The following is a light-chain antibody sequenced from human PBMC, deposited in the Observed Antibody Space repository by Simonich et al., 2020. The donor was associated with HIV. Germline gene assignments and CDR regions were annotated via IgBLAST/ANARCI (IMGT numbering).Light chain of an antibody. J-gene: IGKJ4*01. CDR3: QQYYSTPPIT. CDR1: QSVLYSSNNKNY. Sequence: DIVMTQSPDSLAVSLGERATINCKSSQSVLYSSNNKNYLAWYQQKPAQPPKLLIYWASTRESGVPDRFSGSGSGTDFTLTISSLQAEDVAVYYCQQYYSTPPITFGGGTKVEIK. CDR2: WAS. V-gene: IGKV4-1*01.